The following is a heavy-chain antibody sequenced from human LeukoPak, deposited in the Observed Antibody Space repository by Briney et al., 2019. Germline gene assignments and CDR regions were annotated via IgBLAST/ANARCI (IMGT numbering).Heavy chain of an antibody. CDR3: AREFRFIAAAGNPNGHGMDV. J-gene: IGHJ6*02. CDR2: IIPIFGTA. Sequence: SVKVSCKASGGTFSSYAISWVRQAPGQGLEWMGGIIPIFGTANYAQKFQGRVTITADESTSTAYMELSSLRSEDTAVYYCAREFRFIAAAGNPNGHGMDVWGQGTTVTVSS. CDR1: GGTFSSYA. V-gene: IGHV1-69*01. D-gene: IGHD6-13*01.